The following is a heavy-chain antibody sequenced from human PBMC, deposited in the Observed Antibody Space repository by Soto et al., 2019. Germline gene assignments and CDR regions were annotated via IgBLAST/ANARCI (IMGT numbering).Heavy chain of an antibody. J-gene: IGHJ4*02. D-gene: IGHD6-19*01. CDR1: GFTFRTNA. CDR2: ISYDGNNK. V-gene: IGHV3-30*18. CDR3: AKNGYSSGWYGDY. Sequence: QVQLVESGGGVVQPGRSLRLSCAASGFTFRTNAMHWVRQAPGKGLEWVAVISYDGNNKYYADSVKGRFTISRDNSKNTRYLQMNSLRAEDTAVYYCAKNGYSSGWYGDYWGQGTLVTVSS.